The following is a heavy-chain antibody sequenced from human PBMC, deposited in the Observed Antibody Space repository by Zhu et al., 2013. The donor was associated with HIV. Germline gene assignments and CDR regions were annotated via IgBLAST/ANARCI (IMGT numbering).Heavy chain of an antibody. J-gene: IGHJ5*02. D-gene: IGHD5-12*01. CDR1: GYTFTGYY. CDR2: IIPIFGTA. CDR3: ARAVATIGNWFDP. V-gene: IGHV1-69*01. Sequence: QVQLVQSGAEVKKPGASVKVSCKASGYTFTGYYMHWVRQAPGQGLEWMGGIIPIFGTANYAQKFQGRVTITADESTSTAYMELSSLRSEDTAVYYCARAVATIGNWFDPWGQGTLVTVSS.